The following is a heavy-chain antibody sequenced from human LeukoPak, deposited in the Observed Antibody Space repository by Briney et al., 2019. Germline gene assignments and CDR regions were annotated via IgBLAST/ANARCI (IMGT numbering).Heavy chain of an antibody. V-gene: IGHV3-30*03. CDR2: LSYDGSDK. CDR3: ARDPRGPIEYDHSGRDSFDY. J-gene: IGHJ4*02. CDR1: GFTFSSYW. D-gene: IGHD3-22*01. Sequence: GGSLRLSCAASGFTFSSYWMHWVRQAPGKGLVWVAVLSYDGSDKYYADSVKGRFTISRDTSKNTLYLQMNSLSAEDTAVYYCARDPRGPIEYDHSGRDSFDYWGQGTLVTVSS.